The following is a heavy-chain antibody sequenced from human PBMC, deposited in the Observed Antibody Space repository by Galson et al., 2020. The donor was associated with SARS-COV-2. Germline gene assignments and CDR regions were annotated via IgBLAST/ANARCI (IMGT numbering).Heavy chain of an antibody. D-gene: IGHD4-17*01. CDR2: IKSKTDGGTT. V-gene: IGHV3-15*01. J-gene: IGHJ4*02. CDR3: TTDLHDYGDLDY. Sequence: GGSLRLSCAASGFTFSNAWMSWVRQAPWKGLEWVGRIKSKTDGGTTDYAAPVKDRFTISRDDSKNTLYLQMSSLKTADTAVYYCTTDLHDYGDLDYWGQGTLVTVSS. CDR1: GFTFSNAW.